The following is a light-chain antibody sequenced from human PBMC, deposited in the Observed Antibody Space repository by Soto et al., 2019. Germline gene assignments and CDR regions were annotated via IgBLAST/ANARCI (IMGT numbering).Light chain of an antibody. Sequence: QSVLTQPPSVSGAPGQRVTISCTGSSSNIGAGYDVHWYQQLPGTAPKVLIYGNSNRPSGVPDRFSGSKSGTSASLAITGLQPEDEADYFCQSYDSSLSGSRVFGGGTKVTVL. CDR1: SSNIGAGYD. V-gene: IGLV1-40*01. CDR2: GNS. J-gene: IGLJ2*01. CDR3: QSYDSSLSGSRV.